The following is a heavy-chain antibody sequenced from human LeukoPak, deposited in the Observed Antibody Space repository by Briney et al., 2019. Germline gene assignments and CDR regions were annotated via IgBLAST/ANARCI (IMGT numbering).Heavy chain of an antibody. J-gene: IGHJ5*02. CDR3: ARQPSYCSGGNCYSGWFDP. CDR2: IYPGDSGT. CDR1: GYSFTSYW. D-gene: IGHD2-15*01. Sequence: GESLKISCKGSGYSFTSYWIGWVRQMPGKGLEWMGIIYPGDSGTRYSPSFQDQVTISADKSISAAYLQWSSLKASDTAMYYCARQPSYCSGGNCYSGWFDPWGQGTLVTVSS. V-gene: IGHV5-51*01.